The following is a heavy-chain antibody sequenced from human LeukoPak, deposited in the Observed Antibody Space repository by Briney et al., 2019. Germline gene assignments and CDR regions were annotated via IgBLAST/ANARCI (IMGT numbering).Heavy chain of an antibody. CDR3: VGVAPYGDYEDY. D-gene: IGHD4-17*01. J-gene: IGHJ4*02. CDR1: GFIFSSYG. CDR2: IWYDGSNK. V-gene: IGHV3-33*01. Sequence: GGSLRLSCAASGFIFSSYGMHWVRQAPGKGLEWVAVIWYDGSNKYYADSVKGRFTISRDNSKNTLYLQMNSLRAEDTAVYYCVGVAPYGDYEDYWGQGTLVTVSS.